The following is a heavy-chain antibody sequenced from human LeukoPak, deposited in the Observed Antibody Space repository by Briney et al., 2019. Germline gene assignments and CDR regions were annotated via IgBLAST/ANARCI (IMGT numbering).Heavy chain of an antibody. Sequence: ASVKVSCKASGYTFTGYYMHWVRQVPGQGLEWMGRISPNSGGTNYAQKFQDRVTMTRDTSISTAYMVLNRLTSDDTAVYYCSASFSGYDRLFDYWGQGTLVTVSS. V-gene: IGHV1-2*06. D-gene: IGHD5-12*01. CDR1: GYTFTGYY. CDR2: ISPNSGGT. CDR3: SASFSGYDRLFDY. J-gene: IGHJ4*02.